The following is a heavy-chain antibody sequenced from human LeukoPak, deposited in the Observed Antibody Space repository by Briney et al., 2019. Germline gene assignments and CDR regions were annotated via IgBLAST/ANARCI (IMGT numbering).Heavy chain of an antibody. V-gene: IGHV1-18*01. CDR1: GYTFANYG. CDR3: ARTPIARVAATTPYYMDV. CDR2: ISAYNGNT. Sequence: GASVKVSCKAAGYTFANYGISWVRQAPGQGLEWMGWISAYNGNTNYAQKLQGRVTMTTDTSTSTGYMELRSLRSDDTAIYYCARTPIARVAATTPYYMDVWGKGTTVTISS. J-gene: IGHJ6*03. D-gene: IGHD6-19*01.